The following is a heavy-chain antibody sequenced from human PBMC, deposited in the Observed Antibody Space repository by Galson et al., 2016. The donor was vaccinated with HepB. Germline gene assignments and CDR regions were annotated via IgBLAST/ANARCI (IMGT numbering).Heavy chain of an antibody. CDR1: GGSITSDGYY. V-gene: IGHV4-31*03. Sequence: TLSLTCTVSGGSITSDGYYWSWIRQHPGKGLEWIGHIYYNEHPYYNPSLKSRLSMSVDTSKSQFSLKLSSVTAADTAVYYCARLPNYGSTTRKIRRFDYWGQGTQVTVSS. CDR3: ARLPNYGSTTRKIRRFDY. J-gene: IGHJ4*02. CDR2: IYYNEHP. D-gene: IGHD3-10*01.